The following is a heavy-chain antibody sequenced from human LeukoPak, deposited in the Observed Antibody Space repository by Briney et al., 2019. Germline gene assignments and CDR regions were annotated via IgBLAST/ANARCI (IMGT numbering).Heavy chain of an antibody. Sequence: PSETLSLTCSVSGDSISSSSKYFWGWIRQPPGKGLEWIGTIYYSGRTYYNPSLKSRVTISVDASKNQFSLKLSSVTAADTAVYYCARSHTRNWNYKPFDYWGQGTLVTVSS. CDR1: GDSISSSSKYF. CDR2: IYYSGRT. J-gene: IGHJ4*02. D-gene: IGHD1-7*01. V-gene: IGHV4-39*07. CDR3: ARSHTRNWNYKPFDY.